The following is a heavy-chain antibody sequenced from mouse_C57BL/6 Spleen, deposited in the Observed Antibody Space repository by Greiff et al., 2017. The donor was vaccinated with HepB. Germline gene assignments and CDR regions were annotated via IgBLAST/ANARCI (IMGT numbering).Heavy chain of an antibody. V-gene: IGHV1-82*01. CDR2: IYPGDGDT. Sequence: VQVVESGPELVKPGASVKISCKASGYAFSSSWMNWVKQRPGKGLEWIGRIYPGDGDTNYNGKFKGKATLTADKSSSTAYMQLSSLTSEDSAVYFCARGDYGSRDWYFDVWGTGTTVTVSS. CDR1: GYAFSSSW. CDR3: ARGDYGSRDWYFDV. J-gene: IGHJ1*03. D-gene: IGHD1-1*01.